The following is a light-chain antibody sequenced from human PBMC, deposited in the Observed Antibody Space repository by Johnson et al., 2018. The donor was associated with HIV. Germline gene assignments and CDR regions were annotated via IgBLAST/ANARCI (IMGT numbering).Light chain of an antibody. CDR2: DNN. CDR1: SCDLADTY. CDR3: GTWDSSLSDYV. J-gene: IGLJ1*01. Sequence: HSVLTQPPSVSAAPGQKVTISCSGSSCDLADTYVSWYQQLPGTAPTLLIYDNNKRPSGIPDRLSGSKSGTSATLGITGLQTGDEADYYCGTWDSSLSDYVFGTGSNATVL. V-gene: IGLV1-51*01.